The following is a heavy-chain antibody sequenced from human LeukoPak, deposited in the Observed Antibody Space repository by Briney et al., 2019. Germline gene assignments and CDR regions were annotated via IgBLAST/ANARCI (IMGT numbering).Heavy chain of an antibody. Sequence: GGSLRLSCAASGFTFSSYSMNWVRQAPGKGLEWVAGISYDGNNKYYADSVKGRFTISRDNSKNTLYLQMNSLKTEDTAVFYCARGPTTVVAPGFDYWGQGTLVTVSS. CDR3: ARGPTTVVAPGFDY. D-gene: IGHD4-23*01. V-gene: IGHV3-30*03. J-gene: IGHJ4*02. CDR2: ISYDGNNK. CDR1: GFTFSSYS.